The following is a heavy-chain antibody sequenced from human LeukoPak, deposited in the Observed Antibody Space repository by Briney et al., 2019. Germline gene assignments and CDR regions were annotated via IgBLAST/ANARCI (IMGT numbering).Heavy chain of an antibody. D-gene: IGHD5-18*01. J-gene: IGHJ4*02. CDR1: GYTFTSYA. V-gene: IGHV1-3*01. CDR3: ARGMPHTAMVPFDY. Sequence: ASVKVSCKASGYTFTSYAMHWVRQAPGQRPEWMGWINAGNGNTKYSQKFQGRVTITRDTSASTAYMELSSLRSEDTAVYYCARGMPHTAMVPFDYWGQGTLVTVSS. CDR2: INAGNGNT.